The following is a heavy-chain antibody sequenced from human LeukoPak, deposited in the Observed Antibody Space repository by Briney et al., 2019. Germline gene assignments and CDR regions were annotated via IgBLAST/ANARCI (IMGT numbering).Heavy chain of an antibody. Sequence: ASVKVSCKASGYTFISYGISWVRQAPGQGLEWMGWISGYNGNTNYAQNLQGRVTMTTDTSTSTAYMELRSLRSDDTAVYYCARDGSTNTNWFDPWGQGTLVTVSS. CDR3: ARDGSTNTNWFDP. J-gene: IGHJ5*02. CDR1: GYTFISYG. CDR2: ISGYNGNT. D-gene: IGHD2-2*01. V-gene: IGHV1-18*01.